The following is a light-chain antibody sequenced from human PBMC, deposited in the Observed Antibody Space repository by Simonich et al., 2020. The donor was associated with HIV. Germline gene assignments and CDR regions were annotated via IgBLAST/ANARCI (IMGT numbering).Light chain of an antibody. CDR2: WAS. Sequence: DIVMTQSPDSLAVSLGERATINCKSSQSVLYSSNNKNYLAWYQQKPGQPPKLLIYWASTRESGVPDRFSGGGSGTYFTLTISSLQTEDVAVYYCQQYYGTPLTFGGGTRVEIK. CDR3: QQYYGTPLT. V-gene: IGKV4-1*01. J-gene: IGKJ4*01. CDR1: QSVLYSSNNKNY.